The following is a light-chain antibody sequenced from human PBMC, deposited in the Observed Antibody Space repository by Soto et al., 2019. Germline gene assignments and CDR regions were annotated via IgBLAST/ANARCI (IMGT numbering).Light chain of an antibody. CDR1: QSVSNN. CDR2: GAS. J-gene: IGKJ1*01. CDR3: QQRSNWSWT. V-gene: IGKV3-11*01. Sequence: IVLTQSPATLSLSPGKRATLSCMASQSVSNNLAWYQQKPGQAPRLLIYGASTRATGIPARFSGSGSGTDFTLTISGLEPADLAVYYCQQRSNWSWTFGQGTKVDIK.